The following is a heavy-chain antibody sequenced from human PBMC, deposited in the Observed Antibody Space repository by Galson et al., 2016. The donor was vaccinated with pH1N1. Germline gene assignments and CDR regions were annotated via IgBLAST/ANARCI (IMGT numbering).Heavy chain of an antibody. CDR1: GYAFTTYG. CDR3: VKGGDFDQ. J-gene: IGHJ4*02. Sequence: SVKVSCKASGYAFTTYGIHWVRQAPGQRLQWMGWINCGNGDTRYAERFQGRVTISRATSTTTVYMDLTNLRPEDTAVFYCVKGGDFDQWGQGTLVTVSS. D-gene: IGHD4-17*01. CDR2: INCGNGDT. V-gene: IGHV1-3*01.